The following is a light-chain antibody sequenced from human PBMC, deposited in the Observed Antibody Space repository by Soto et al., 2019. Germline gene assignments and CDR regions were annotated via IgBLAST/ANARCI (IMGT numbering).Light chain of an antibody. CDR2: RNN. Sequence: QSVLTQPPSASGTPGQRVTISCSGSSSSIGSNYVYWYQQLPGTAPKLLIYRNNQRPSGVPDRFSGSKSGTSASLAISGLRSEDEAHYYCAAWDDSLSGAVFGGGTQLTVL. CDR3: AAWDDSLSGAV. CDR1: SSSIGSNY. J-gene: IGLJ7*01. V-gene: IGLV1-47*01.